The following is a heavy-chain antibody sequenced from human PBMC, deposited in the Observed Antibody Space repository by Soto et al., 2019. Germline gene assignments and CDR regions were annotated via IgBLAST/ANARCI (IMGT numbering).Heavy chain of an antibody. CDR3: ARGDAYCSSTSCYGYYFDY. V-gene: IGHV4-31*03. Sequence: SETLSLTCTVSGGSISSGGYYWSWIRQHPGKGLEWIGYIYHSGSTYYNPSLKSRVTISVDTSKNQFSLKLSSVTAADTAVYYCARGDAYCSSTSCYGYYFDYWGQGTLVTVSS. J-gene: IGHJ4*02. CDR1: GGSISSGGYY. D-gene: IGHD2-2*01. CDR2: IYHSGST.